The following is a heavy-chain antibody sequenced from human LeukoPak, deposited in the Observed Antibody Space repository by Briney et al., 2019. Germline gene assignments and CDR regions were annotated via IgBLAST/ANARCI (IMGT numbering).Heavy chain of an antibody. D-gene: IGHD3-9*01. CDR2: IDGGGSST. J-gene: IGHJ4*02. Sequence: GGSLRLSCTASGFTFSYHWMHWVRQVPGKGLVWISRIDGGGSSTSYADSVKGRFTISRDNAKNSLYLQMNSLRAEDTAVYYCARDRGVDWQYFVYWGQGTLVTVSS. CDR1: GFTFSYHW. V-gene: IGHV3-74*01. CDR3: ARDRGVDWQYFVY.